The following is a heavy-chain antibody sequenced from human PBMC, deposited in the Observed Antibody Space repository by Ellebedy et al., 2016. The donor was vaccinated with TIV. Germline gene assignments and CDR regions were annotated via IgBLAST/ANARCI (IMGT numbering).Heavy chain of an antibody. D-gene: IGHD3-16*01. Sequence: MPSETLSLTCAVSGGSISSSNWWSWVRQPPGKGLEWIGEIYHSGSTNYNPSLKSRVTISVDKSKNQFSLKLSSVTAADTAVYYCARDLMGGGGAMNDYWGQGTLVTVSS. CDR2: IYHSGST. J-gene: IGHJ4*02. CDR1: GGSISSSNW. V-gene: IGHV4-4*02. CDR3: ARDLMGGGGAMNDY.